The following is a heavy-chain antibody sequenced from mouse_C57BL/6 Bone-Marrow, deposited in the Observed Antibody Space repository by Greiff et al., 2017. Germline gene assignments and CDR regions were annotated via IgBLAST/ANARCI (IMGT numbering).Heavy chain of an antibody. J-gene: IGHJ2*01. CDR3: TTGITTVVYFDY. CDR1: GFNIKDDY. D-gene: IGHD1-1*01. CDR2: IDPENGDT. V-gene: IGHV14-4*01. Sequence: EVQLQQSGAELVRPGASVKLSCTASGFNIKDDYMHWVKQRPEQGLEWIGWIDPENGDTEYASKFQGKATITADTSSNTAYLQLSSLTSEDTAVYYCTTGITTVVYFDYWGQGTTLTVSS.